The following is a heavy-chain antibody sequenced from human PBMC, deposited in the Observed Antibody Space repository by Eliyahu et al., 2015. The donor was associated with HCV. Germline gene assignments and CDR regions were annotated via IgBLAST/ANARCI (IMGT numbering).Heavy chain of an antibody. V-gene: IGHV1-46*01. CDR3: ARELHRECYFDY. CDR1: GYTFTHYF. CDR2: SDAGSGGL. J-gene: IGHJ4*02. Sequence: QVQLVQSGAEVKRPGASVXVSCKTSGYTFTHYFIHWVRQAPXRGLEWIGRSDAGSGGLHYEETFSARLTVSRDTSASTVYMDLSDLTYDDTAVYYCARELHRECYFDYWGQGTLVTVSS. D-gene: IGHD3-16*02.